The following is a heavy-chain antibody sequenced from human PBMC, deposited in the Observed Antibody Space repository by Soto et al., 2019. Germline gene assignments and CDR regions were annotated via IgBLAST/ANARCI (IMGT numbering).Heavy chain of an antibody. Sequence: GGSLRLSCAASGYTFSSYSMNWVRQAPGKGLEWVSYISSSSSTIYYADSVKGRFTISRDNAKNSLYLQMNSLRDEDTAVYYCARDHTVTTAGRFDPWGQGTLVTVSS. CDR3: ARDHTVTTAGRFDP. V-gene: IGHV3-48*02. CDR1: GYTFSSYS. J-gene: IGHJ5*02. CDR2: ISSSSSTI. D-gene: IGHD4-17*01.